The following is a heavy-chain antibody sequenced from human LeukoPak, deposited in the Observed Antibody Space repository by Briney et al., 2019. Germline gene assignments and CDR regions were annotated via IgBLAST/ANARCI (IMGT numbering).Heavy chain of an antibody. D-gene: IGHD3-10*01. V-gene: IGHV1-69*05. J-gene: IGHJ6*03. Sequence: SVKVSCKASGGTFSSYAISWVRQAPGQGLEWMGGIIPIFGTANYAQKFQGRVTITTDESTSTAYMELSSLRSEDTAVYYCARGVIITLSYYYYYMDVWGKGTTVTVSS. CDR3: ARGVIITLSYYYYYMDV. CDR2: IIPIFGTA. CDR1: GGTFSSYA.